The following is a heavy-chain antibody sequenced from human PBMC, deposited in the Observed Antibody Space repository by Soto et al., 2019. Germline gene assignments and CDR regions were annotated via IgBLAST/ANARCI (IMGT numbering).Heavy chain of an antibody. CDR2: IIPIFGTA. Sequence: QVQLEQSGAEVKKPGSSVKVSCKASGGTFSSYAISWVRQAPGQGLEWMGGIIPIFGTANYAQKFQGRVTITADESTSTAYMELSSLRSEDTAVYYCARVGAAAGPDWYFDLWGRGTLVTVSS. CDR3: ARVGAAAGPDWYFDL. CDR1: GGTFSSYA. V-gene: IGHV1-69*01. D-gene: IGHD6-13*01. J-gene: IGHJ2*01.